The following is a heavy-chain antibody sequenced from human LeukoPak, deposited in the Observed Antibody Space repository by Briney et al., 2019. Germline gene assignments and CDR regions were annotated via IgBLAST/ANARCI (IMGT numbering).Heavy chain of an antibody. J-gene: IGHJ3*02. CDR1: GGSFSGYY. CDR3: ARGRRVSYYDFWSGYYGAFDI. CDR2: INHSGST. D-gene: IGHD3-3*01. Sequence: SETLSLTCAVYGGSFSGYYWSWIRQPPGKGLEWIGEINHSGSTNYNPSLKSRVTISVDTSKNQFSLKPSSVTAADTAVYYCARGRRVSYYDFWSGYYGAFDIWGQGTMVTVSS. V-gene: IGHV4-34*01.